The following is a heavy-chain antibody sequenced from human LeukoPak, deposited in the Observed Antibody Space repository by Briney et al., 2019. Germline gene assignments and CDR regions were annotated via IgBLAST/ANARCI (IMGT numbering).Heavy chain of an antibody. CDR2: IWYDGSNK. V-gene: IGHV3-33*08. Sequence: GGSLRLSCAASGFTFSSYAMSWVRQAPGKGLEWVAVIWYDGSNKYYADSVKGRFTISRDNSKNTLYLQMNSLRAEDTAVYYCARGASGSSWSYVAYFDYWGQGTLVTVSS. D-gene: IGHD6-13*01. CDR1: GFTFSSYA. CDR3: ARGASGSSWSYVAYFDY. J-gene: IGHJ4*02.